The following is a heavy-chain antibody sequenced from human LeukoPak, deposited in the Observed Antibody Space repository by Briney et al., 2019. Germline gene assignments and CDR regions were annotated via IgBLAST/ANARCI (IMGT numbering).Heavy chain of an antibody. D-gene: IGHD2-2*01. J-gene: IGHJ4*02. CDR1: GFTFSSYE. CDR2: ISSSGSTI. V-gene: IGHV3-48*03. CDR3: ARVGDCSSTSCYFYFDY. Sequence: GGSLRLSCAASGFTFSSYEMNWVRQAPGKGLEWVSYISSSGSTIYYADSVKGRFTISRDNAKNSLYLQMNSLRAEDTAVYCCARVGDCSSTSCYFYFDYWGQGTLVTVSS.